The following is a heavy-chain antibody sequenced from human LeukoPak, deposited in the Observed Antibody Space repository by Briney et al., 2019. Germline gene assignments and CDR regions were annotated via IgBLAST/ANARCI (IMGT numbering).Heavy chain of an antibody. J-gene: IGHJ5*02. CDR2: INPNSGGT. CDR1: GYTFTAYY. V-gene: IGHV1-2*02. Sequence: ASVKVSCKASGYTFTAYYMHWVRQAPGQGLEWMGWINPNSGGTNYAQKFQGRVTMTRDTSISTAYMELSRLRSDDTAVYYCARPYYDILTGVINWFDPWGQGTLVTVSS. CDR3: ARPYYDILTGVINWFDP. D-gene: IGHD3-9*01.